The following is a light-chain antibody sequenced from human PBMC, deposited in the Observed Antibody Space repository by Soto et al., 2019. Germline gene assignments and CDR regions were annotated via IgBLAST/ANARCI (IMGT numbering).Light chain of an antibody. CDR2: DVT. J-gene: IGLJ2*01. CDR1: SSDVGDYNS. CDR3: CSYGGRVNLV. V-gene: IGLV2-11*01. Sequence: QSALTQPRSVSGSPGQSVTVSCIGTSSDVGDYNSVSWYQQHPGKAPKLMIYDVTKRPSGVPDRFSGSKSGNTASLTVSGLQVEDEAEYYCCSYGGRVNLVFGGGTKLTVL.